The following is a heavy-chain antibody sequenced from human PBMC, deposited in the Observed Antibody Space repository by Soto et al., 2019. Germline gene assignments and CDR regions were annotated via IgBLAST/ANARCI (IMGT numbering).Heavy chain of an antibody. CDR3: TIVRVADSALDH. V-gene: IGHV3-23*01. CDR1: GFIFGSHA. J-gene: IGHJ4*02. D-gene: IGHD3-10*02. CDR2: VNDGGDAT. Sequence: EVQLLESGGDLIPPGGSLRLSCVTSGFIFGSHAMHWVRQAPGRGLEWVAAVNDGGDATYYADSVQGRFTISRTNSKNTLFLHMSNLRAEDTAMYYCTIVRVADSALDHWGQGTLVTVSS.